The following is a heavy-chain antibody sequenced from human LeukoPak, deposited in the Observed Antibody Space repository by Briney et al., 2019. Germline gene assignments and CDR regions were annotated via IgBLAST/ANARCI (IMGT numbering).Heavy chain of an antibody. Sequence: GGSLRLSCAASGFTFCSNYMSWVRQAPGKGLEWVSVIYSGGSTYYSDSVKGRFTISRDNSKNTLYPQMNSLRAEDTAVYYCARVASGSYYYPFDYWSQGTLVTVSS. D-gene: IGHD1-26*01. J-gene: IGHJ4*02. CDR3: ARVASGSYYYPFDY. CDR2: IYSGGST. V-gene: IGHV3-53*01. CDR1: GFTFCSNY.